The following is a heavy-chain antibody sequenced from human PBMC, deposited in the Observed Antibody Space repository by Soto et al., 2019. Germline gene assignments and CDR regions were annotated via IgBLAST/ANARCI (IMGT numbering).Heavy chain of an antibody. Sequence: SETLSLTCGVHGGSLTGYYWSYIRETPGKGLEWIGEISHGGSTNYNPSLKSRVTISVDKSKNKFSLRLSSVTAADTAVYYCARDRNYYGLDVWGQGTTVTVSS. CDR2: ISHGGST. CDR3: ARDRNYYGLDV. CDR1: GGSLTGYY. V-gene: IGHV4-34*01. J-gene: IGHJ6*02.